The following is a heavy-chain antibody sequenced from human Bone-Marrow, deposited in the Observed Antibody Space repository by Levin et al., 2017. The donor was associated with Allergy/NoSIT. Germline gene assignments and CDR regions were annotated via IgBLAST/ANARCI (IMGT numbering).Heavy chain of an antibody. J-gene: IGHJ5*02. CDR1: GFTVSSNY. D-gene: IGHD3-10*01. CDR2: IYSGGST. Sequence: GGSLRLSCAASGFTVSSNYMSWVRQAPGKGLEWVSVIYSGGSTYYADSVKGRFTISRDNSKNTLYLQMNSLRAEDTAVYYCARAHYYGSGSFVNNWFDPWGQGTLVTVSS. CDR3: ARAHYYGSGSFVNNWFDP. V-gene: IGHV3-66*01.